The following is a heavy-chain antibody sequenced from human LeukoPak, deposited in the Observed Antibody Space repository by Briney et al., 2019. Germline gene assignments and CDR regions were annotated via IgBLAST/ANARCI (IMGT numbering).Heavy chain of an antibody. CDR1: GFTSSSYA. J-gene: IGHJ4*02. CDR3: AKGPTSSSLTFDY. Sequence: PGGSLRLSCEASGFTSSSYAMSWVRQAPGKGLEWVSAISGSGGNTYYADSVLGRFTISRDNSKNTLYLQMNSLRAEDTAVYSCAKGPTSSSLTFDYWGQGTLVTVSS. CDR2: ISGSGGNT. V-gene: IGHV3-23*01. D-gene: IGHD2-15*01.